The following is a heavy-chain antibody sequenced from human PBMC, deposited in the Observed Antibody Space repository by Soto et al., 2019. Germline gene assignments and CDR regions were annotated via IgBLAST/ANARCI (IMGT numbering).Heavy chain of an antibody. V-gene: IGHV1-18*01. Sequence: QIQVVQSGTEVKKPGASVKVSCKTSGYTFTTYGFSWVRQAPGQGLEWMGWISAYNGDTKFAQKFQGRVTMTTDTSTSTAYMELRSLRSDDTAVYYCARDSDIVLAQQCDYWGQGTLVTVSS. CDR3: ARDSDIVLAQQCDY. CDR2: ISAYNGDT. D-gene: IGHD2-8*01. CDR1: GYTFTTYG. J-gene: IGHJ4*02.